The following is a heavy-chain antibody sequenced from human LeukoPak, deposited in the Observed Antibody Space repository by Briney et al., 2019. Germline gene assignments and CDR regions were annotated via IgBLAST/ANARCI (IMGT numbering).Heavy chain of an antibody. D-gene: IGHD6-19*01. CDR2: IYTSGST. Sequence: SETLSLTCTVSGGSISSGGYYWSWIRQPAGKGLEWIGRIYTSGSTNYNPSLKSRVTISVDTSKNQFSLQLSSVTAADTAVYYCAREEQWLVRSFDYWGQGTLVTVSS. J-gene: IGHJ4*02. CDR1: GGSISSGGYY. CDR3: AREEQWLVRSFDY. V-gene: IGHV4-61*02.